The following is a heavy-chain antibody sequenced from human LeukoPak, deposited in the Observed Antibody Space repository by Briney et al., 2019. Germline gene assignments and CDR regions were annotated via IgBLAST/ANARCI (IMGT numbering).Heavy chain of an antibody. V-gene: IGHV4-4*09. CDR2: IYTSWST. D-gene: IGHD3-10*01. Sequence: AEGLSLIRTVSGGSMNSCYWSWIREPRAKALEWIGYIYTSWSTNYNPSLKSRVYISVDPSKSQYCLKLSSVTAADPVVYYCGRLGGSGSYYYYYYMDVWRKGTNVTVSS. CDR1: GGSMNSCY. J-gene: IGHJ6*03. CDR3: GRLGGSGSYYYYYYMDV.